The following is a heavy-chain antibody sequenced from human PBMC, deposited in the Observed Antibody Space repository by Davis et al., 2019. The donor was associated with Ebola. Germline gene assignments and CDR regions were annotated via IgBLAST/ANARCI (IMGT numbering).Heavy chain of an antibody. V-gene: IGHV3-48*03. D-gene: IGHD5-18*01. Sequence: PGGSLRLSCAASGFTFSSYEMNWVRQAPGKGLEWVSYISSSGSTIYYADSVKGRFTISRDNAKNSLYLQMNSLRAEDTAVYYCARCLGTAWFDPWGQGTLVTVSS. CDR3: ARCLGTAWFDP. CDR2: ISSSGSTI. CDR1: GFTFSSYE. J-gene: IGHJ5*02.